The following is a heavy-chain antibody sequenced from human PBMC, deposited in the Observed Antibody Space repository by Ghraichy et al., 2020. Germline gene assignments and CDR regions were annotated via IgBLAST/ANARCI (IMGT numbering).Heavy chain of an antibody. V-gene: IGHV3-23*01. Sequence: GGSLRLSCAASGFTFSSYAMSWVRQAPGKGLEWVSAFSGSGSSTYYADSVKGRFTISRDNSKNTLDLQMNSLRAEDTAVYYCAKDRREYSSSWYFDPWGQGTLVTVSS. CDR1: GFTFSSYA. D-gene: IGHD6-13*01. J-gene: IGHJ5*02. CDR2: FSGSGSST. CDR3: AKDRREYSSSWYFDP.